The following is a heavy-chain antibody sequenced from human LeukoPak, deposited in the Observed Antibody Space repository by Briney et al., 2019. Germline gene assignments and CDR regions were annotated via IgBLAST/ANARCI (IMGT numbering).Heavy chain of an antibody. CDR2: ISYDGGHK. V-gene: IGHV3-30-3*01. CDR1: GFTFSTYA. Sequence: GGSLRLSCAASGFTFSTYAMHWVRQAPGKGLEWVAVISYDGGHKYYADSVKGRFTISRDNSKNTLYLQMNSLRAEDTAVYYCARGFLDFDSWGQGTLVIVSS. J-gene: IGHJ4*02. D-gene: IGHD3-3*01. CDR3: ARGFLDFDS.